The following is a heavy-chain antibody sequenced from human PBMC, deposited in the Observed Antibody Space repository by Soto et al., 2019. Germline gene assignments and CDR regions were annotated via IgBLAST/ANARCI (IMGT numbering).Heavy chain of an antibody. D-gene: IGHD2-21*02. CDR2: IIPILGIA. CDR1: GGTFSSYT. Sequence: SVKVSCKASGGTFSSYTISWVRQAPGQGLEWMGRIIPILGIANYAQKFQGRVTITADKSTSTAYMELSSLRSEDTAVYYCASDYGGNSAAFDYWGQGTLVTVSS. V-gene: IGHV1-69*02. CDR3: ASDYGGNSAAFDY. J-gene: IGHJ4*02.